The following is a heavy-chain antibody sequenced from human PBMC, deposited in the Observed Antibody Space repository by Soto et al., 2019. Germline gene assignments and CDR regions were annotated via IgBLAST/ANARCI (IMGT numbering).Heavy chain of an antibody. J-gene: IGHJ4*02. CDR3: ARRGIAVAGTYFDY. V-gene: IGHV5-51*01. CDR1: GYSFNHYS. Sequence: GESLKLSCTVSGYSFNHYSIGWVRPMPGKGLEWMGSIYPYDSDTRYSPSFQGQVTISADKSISTAYLQWSSLKASDTAMYYCARRGIAVAGTYFDYWGQGTLVTVSS. CDR2: IYPYDSDT. D-gene: IGHD6-19*01.